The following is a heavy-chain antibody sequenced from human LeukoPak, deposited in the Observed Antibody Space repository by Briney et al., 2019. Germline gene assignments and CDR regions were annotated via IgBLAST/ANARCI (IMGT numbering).Heavy chain of an antibody. Sequence: GGSLRLSCAASGFTFSSYWMHWVRQAPGKGLVLVSRINSDGSSKSYADSVKGRFTISRDNAKITLYLQMNSLRAEDTAVYYCARGTWATLYYYYMDVWGKGTTVTVSS. J-gene: IGHJ6*03. D-gene: IGHD5-24*01. CDR3: ARGTWATLYYYYMDV. V-gene: IGHV3-74*01. CDR1: GFTFSSYW. CDR2: INSDGSSK.